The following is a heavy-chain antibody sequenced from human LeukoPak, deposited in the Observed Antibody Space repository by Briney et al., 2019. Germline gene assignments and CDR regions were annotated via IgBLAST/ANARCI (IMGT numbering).Heavy chain of an antibody. CDR1: GFTFSSYA. D-gene: IGHD3-10*01. Sequence: PGGSLRLSCAASGFTFSSYAMSWVRQAPGKGLEWVSAISGSGGSTYYADSVKGRFTISRDNSKNTLYLQMNSLRVDDTAVYYCAKDLWFGEFAPDYWGQGALVTVSS. CDR2: ISGSGGST. V-gene: IGHV3-23*01. CDR3: AKDLWFGEFAPDY. J-gene: IGHJ4*02.